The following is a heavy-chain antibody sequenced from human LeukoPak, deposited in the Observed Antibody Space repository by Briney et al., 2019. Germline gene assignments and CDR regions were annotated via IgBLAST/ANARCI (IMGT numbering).Heavy chain of an antibody. Sequence: SETLSLTCTVSGGSISSYYWSWVRQPPGKGLEWIGYIYYSGSTNYNPSLKSRVTISVDTSKNQFSLKLSSVTAADTAVYYCAAEKEKSFDYWGQGTLVTVSS. CDR3: AAEKEKSFDY. CDR1: GGSISSYY. J-gene: IGHJ4*02. V-gene: IGHV4-59*01. D-gene: IGHD5-24*01. CDR2: IYYSGST.